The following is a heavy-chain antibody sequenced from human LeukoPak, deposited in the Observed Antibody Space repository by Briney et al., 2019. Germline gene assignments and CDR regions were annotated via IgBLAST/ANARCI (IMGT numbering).Heavy chain of an antibody. J-gene: IGHJ4*02. CDR3: ARRGEMATIPLDY. CDR2: IYPGDSDT. V-gene: IGHV5-51*01. Sequence: GESLKISCKGSGYSFTSSWIGWVRQMPGKGLEWIGIIYPGDSDTRYSPSFQGQVTISADKSISTAYLQWSSLKASDTAMYYCARRGEMATIPLDYWGQGTLVTVSS. CDR1: GYSFTSSW. D-gene: IGHD5-24*01.